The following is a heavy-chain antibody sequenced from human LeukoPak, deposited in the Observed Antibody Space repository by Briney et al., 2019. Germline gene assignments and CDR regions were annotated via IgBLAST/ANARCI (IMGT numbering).Heavy chain of an antibody. D-gene: IGHD2-15*01. CDR1: GFTFSSYE. Sequence: GGSLRLSCAASGFTFSSYEMNWVRQAPGKGLEWVSYISSSSSTIYYADSVKGRFTISRDNAKNSLYLQMNSLRAEDTAVYYCARELLTSSSLYYYYYYYMDVWGKGTTVTVSS. V-gene: IGHV3-48*01. CDR3: ARELLTSSSLYYYYYYYMDV. CDR2: ISSSSSTI. J-gene: IGHJ6*03.